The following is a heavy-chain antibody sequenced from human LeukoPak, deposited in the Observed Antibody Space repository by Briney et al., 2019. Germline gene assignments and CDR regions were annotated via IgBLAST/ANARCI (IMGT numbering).Heavy chain of an antibody. Sequence: GASVKVSRKASGYTFTSYYMHWVRQAPGQGLEWMGIINPSGGSTTYAQKFQGRVTMTRDTSTSTVYMELSSLRSEDTAVYYCARAPVAAGRDYSGQGTLVTVSS. J-gene: IGHJ4*02. CDR2: INPSGGST. V-gene: IGHV1-46*01. D-gene: IGHD6-13*01. CDR1: GYTFTSYY. CDR3: ARAPVAAGRDY.